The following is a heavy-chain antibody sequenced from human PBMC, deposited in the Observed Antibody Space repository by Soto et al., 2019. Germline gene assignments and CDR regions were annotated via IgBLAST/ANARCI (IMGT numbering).Heavy chain of an antibody. CDR3: ARLFRYCSSTSCTQGYYYGMDV. Sequence: GGSLRLSCAASGFTFSSYWMSWVRQAPGKGLEWVANIKQDGSEKYYVDSVKGRFTISRDNAKNSLYLQMNSLRAEDTAVYYCARLFRYCSSTSCTQGYYYGMDVWGQGTTVTVSS. CDR1: GFTFSSYW. V-gene: IGHV3-7*01. J-gene: IGHJ6*02. D-gene: IGHD2-2*01. CDR2: IKQDGSEK.